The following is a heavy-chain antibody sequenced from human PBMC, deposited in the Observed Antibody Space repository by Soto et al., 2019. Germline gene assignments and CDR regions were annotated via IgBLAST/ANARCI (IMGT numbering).Heavy chain of an antibody. D-gene: IGHD6-13*01. CDR3: ARDSGIAAAGTSYYYYMDV. V-gene: IGHV1-8*01. J-gene: IGHJ6*03. Sequence: ASVKVSCKASGYTFTSYDINWVRQATGQGLEWMGWMNPNSGNTGYAQKFQGWVTMTRDTSISTAYMELSRLRSDDTAVYYCARDSGIAAAGTSYYYYMDVWGKGTTVTVSS. CDR1: GYTFTSYD. CDR2: MNPNSGNT.